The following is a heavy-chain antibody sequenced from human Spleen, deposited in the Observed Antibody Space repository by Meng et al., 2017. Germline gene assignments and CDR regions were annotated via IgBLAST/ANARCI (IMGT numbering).Heavy chain of an antibody. V-gene: IGHV1-24*01. J-gene: IGHJ5*02. CDR1: GYTLSDLC. CDR3: ARDSQQWLVGWFDP. D-gene: IGHD6-19*01. Sequence: QVQLVQSGAEVKRPGASVKVSCKVSGYTLSDLCMHWVRQAPGKGLEWLGGFDPEDAETIYAHKFQGRVAMTEDTSTDTAYLELSSLRSDDTAIYYCARDSQQWLVGWFDPWGQGTLVTVSS. CDR2: FDPEDAET.